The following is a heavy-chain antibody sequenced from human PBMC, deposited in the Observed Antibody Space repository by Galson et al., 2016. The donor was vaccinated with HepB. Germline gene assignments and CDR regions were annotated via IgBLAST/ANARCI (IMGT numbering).Heavy chain of an antibody. D-gene: IGHD6-13*01. CDR3: ARGGYSSSWYISDYMDV. J-gene: IGHJ6*03. Sequence: SLRLSCAASGFSFSSFAIHWVRQAPGKGLEWVAVISYDGGNKYSADSVTGRFTISRDNSENTLFLQMNSLRPEDTAVYYCARGGYSSSWYISDYMDVWGKGTTVIVSS. V-gene: IGHV3-30-3*01. CDR2: ISYDGGNK. CDR1: GFSFSSFA.